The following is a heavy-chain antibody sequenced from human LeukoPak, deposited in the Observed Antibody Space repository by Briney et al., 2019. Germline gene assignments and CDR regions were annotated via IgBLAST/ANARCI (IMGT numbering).Heavy chain of an antibody. CDR2: INSDGSTT. D-gene: IGHD6-19*01. V-gene: IGHV3-74*01. J-gene: IGHJ4*02. Sequence: PGGSLRLSCAASGFIFSNYWMHWVRQAPGKGLVWVSRINSDGSTTTYAESVKGRFTISRDNAKKTLYLQMNSLRAEDTAVYYCAGQGGYTSVWYSLDNWGQGTLVTVSS. CDR1: GFIFSNYW. CDR3: AGQGGYTSVWYSLDN.